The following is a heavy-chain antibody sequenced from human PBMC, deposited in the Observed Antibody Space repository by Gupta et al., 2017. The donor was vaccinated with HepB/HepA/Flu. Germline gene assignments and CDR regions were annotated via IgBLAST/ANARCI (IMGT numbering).Heavy chain of an antibody. Sequence: QVQLVQSGAEVKKPGASVKVSCKASGYTFTSYYMHWVRQAPGQGLEWMGIINPSGGSTSYAQKFQGRVTMTRDTSTSTVYMELSSLRSEDTAVYYCAREHGSIVVVTAIGYYFDYWGQGTLVTVSS. D-gene: IGHD2-21*02. J-gene: IGHJ4*02. V-gene: IGHV1-46*01. CDR2: INPSGGST. CDR3: AREHGSIVVVTAIGYYFDY. CDR1: GYTFTSYY.